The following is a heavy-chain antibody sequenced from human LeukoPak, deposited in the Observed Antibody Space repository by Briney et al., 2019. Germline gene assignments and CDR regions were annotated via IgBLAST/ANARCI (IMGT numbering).Heavy chain of an antibody. CDR1: GGSISSYY. J-gene: IGHJ4*02. V-gene: IGHV4-34*01. Sequence: SETLSLTCTVSGGSISSYYWSWIRQPPGKGLEWIGEINHSGSTNYNPSLKSRVTISVDTSKNQFSLKLSSVTAADTAVYYCARGRHLRDRYYFDYWGQGTLVTVSS. CDR3: ARGRHLRDRYYFDY. CDR2: INHSGST. D-gene: IGHD3-16*01.